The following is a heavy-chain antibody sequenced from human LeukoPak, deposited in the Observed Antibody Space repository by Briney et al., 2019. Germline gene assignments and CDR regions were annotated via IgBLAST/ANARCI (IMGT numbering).Heavy chain of an antibody. D-gene: IGHD1-14*01. CDR2: IIPIFGTA. CDR3: ARHLGRYPENWFDP. Sequence: SVKVSCKASGGTFSSYAISWLRQAPGQGLEWMGGIIPIFGTANYAQKFQGRVTITADESTSTAYMELSSLRSEDTAVYYCARHLGRYPENWFDPWGQGTLVTVSS. J-gene: IGHJ5*02. CDR1: GGTFSSYA. V-gene: IGHV1-69*13.